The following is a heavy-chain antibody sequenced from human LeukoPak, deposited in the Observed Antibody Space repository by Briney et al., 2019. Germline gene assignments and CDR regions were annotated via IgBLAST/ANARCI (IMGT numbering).Heavy chain of an antibody. Sequence: SETLSLTCTVSGGSISSSGYYWGWIRQPPGKGLEWIGSIYYSGSTYYNPSLKSRVTISVDTSKNQFSLKLSSVTAADTAVYYCARRLDCFDYWGQGTLVTVSS. CDR2: IYYSGST. CDR1: GGSISSSGYY. D-gene: IGHD2-15*01. CDR3: ARRLDCFDY. V-gene: IGHV4-39*07. J-gene: IGHJ4*02.